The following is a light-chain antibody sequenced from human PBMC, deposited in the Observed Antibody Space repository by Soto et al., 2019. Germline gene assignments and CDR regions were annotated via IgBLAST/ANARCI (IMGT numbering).Light chain of an antibody. Sequence: EIVLTQSPATLSVSPGERATLSCRASQSVSSNLAWYQQKPGQAPRLLIYGASTRATGIPARFSGSGSGTEFTLPISSLQSEDFAVYYCQQYNNWSSFTFGHGTKVDIK. J-gene: IGKJ3*01. CDR2: GAS. CDR3: QQYNNWSSFT. V-gene: IGKV3-15*01. CDR1: QSVSSN.